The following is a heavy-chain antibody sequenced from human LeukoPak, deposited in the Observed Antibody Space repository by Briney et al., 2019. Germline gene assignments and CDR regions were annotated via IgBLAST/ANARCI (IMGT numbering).Heavy chain of an antibody. D-gene: IGHD6-19*01. V-gene: IGHV4-39*07. J-gene: IGHJ4*02. CDR1: GGSISSSSYY. CDR2: IYYSGST. Sequence: SETLSLTCTVSGGSISSSSYYWGWIRQPPGKGLEWIGSIYYSGSTTYNPSLKSRVTMSVDTSKNQFSLRLSSVTAADTAVYYCASRPISVDIFDYWGQGTLVTVSS. CDR3: ASRPISVDIFDY.